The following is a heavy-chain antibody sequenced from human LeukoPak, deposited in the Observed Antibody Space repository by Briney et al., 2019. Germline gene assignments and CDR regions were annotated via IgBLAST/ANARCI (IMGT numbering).Heavy chain of an antibody. CDR2: IYHSGST. CDR1: GYSISSGYY. CDR3: ASGSSSLGADY. J-gene: IGHJ4*02. Sequence: SETLSLTCTVSGYSISSGYYWGWIRQPPGKGLEWIGSIYHSGSTYYNPSLKSRVTISVDTSKNQFSLKLSSVTAADTAVYYCASGSSSLGADYWGQGTLVTVSS. D-gene: IGHD6-13*01. V-gene: IGHV4-38-2*02.